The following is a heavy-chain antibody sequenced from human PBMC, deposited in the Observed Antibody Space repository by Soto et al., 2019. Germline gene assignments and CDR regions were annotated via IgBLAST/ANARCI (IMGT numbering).Heavy chain of an antibody. D-gene: IGHD3-9*01. CDR3: AKDPWGTVTGSFDI. V-gene: IGHV3-23*01. J-gene: IGHJ3*02. CDR2: VTSGSGT. Sequence: EEQLLESGGGLVQPGGSLRLSCAAPGFRFSSYAMSWVRQAPGKGLEWVSTVTSGSGTYFADSVRGRCTISRDTSKNTLYLQLNSLRAEDTALYYCAKDPWGTVTGSFDIWGQGTMVTVSS. CDR1: GFRFSSYA.